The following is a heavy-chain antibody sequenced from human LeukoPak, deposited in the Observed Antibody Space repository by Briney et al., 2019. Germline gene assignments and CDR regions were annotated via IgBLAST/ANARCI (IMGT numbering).Heavy chain of an antibody. J-gene: IGHJ5*02. D-gene: IGHD6-6*01. CDR1: GGSICSYY. CDR2: IYYSGST. V-gene: IGHV4-59*01. Sequence: SETLSLTCTVSGGSICSYYWSWVRQPPGKGLEWIGYIYYSGSTNYNPSLMSRVPISLDTSKNQSSLTSRSVTAADTPVYYCARDALVSSFDPWGQGTLVTASS. CDR3: ARDALVSSFDP.